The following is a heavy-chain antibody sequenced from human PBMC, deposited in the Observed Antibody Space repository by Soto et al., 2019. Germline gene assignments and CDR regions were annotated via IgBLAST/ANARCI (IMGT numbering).Heavy chain of an antibody. V-gene: IGHV4-61*01. Sequence: PSETLSLTCTVSGDSVNTGSYYWSWIRQPPGKGLEWIGYAYYSGSTNYNPSLKSRVTISLDTSKNHFSLKLTSVTAADTAVYFFAFDSRAEKGAGRGEGSWFDPWGQGTLVTVSS. CDR3: AFDSRAEKGAGRGEGSWFDP. CDR2: AYYSGST. CDR1: GDSVNTGSYY. J-gene: IGHJ5*02. D-gene: IGHD3-16*01.